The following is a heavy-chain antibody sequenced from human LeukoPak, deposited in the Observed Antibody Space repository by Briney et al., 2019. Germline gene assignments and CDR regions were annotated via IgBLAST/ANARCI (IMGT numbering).Heavy chain of an antibody. V-gene: IGHV1-18*01. CDR2: SSAYKGNT. CDR3: ERGAIQWLVIKSFDH. CDR1: GYTFTIDV. Sequence: GASVKVSCKASGYTFTIDVISWVRQAPGQGLEWMGWSSAYKGNTNYAQKLQGRVTMTTDTSTSTAYMELRRMSSEEAAVYSCERGAIQWLVIKSFDHWGQGTLVTVSS. J-gene: IGHJ5*02. D-gene: IGHD5-12*01.